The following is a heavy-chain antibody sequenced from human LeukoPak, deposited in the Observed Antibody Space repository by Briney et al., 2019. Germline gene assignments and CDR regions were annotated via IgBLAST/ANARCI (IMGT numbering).Heavy chain of an antibody. V-gene: IGHV3-21*01. CDR3: ARLGVYFDFWFDP. CDR2: ISSSSSYI. D-gene: IGHD3-9*01. CDR1: GFTFSSYS. J-gene: IGHJ5*02. Sequence: NPGGSLTLSCAASGFTFSSYSMNWVRQAPGKGLEWVSSISSSSSYIYYADSVKGRFTISRDNAKNSLYLQMNSLRAEDTAVYYCARLGVYFDFWFDPWGQGTLVTVSS.